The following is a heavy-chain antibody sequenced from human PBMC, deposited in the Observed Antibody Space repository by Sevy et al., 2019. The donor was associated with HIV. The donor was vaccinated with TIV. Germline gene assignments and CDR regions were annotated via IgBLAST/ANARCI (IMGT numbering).Heavy chain of an antibody. J-gene: IGHJ3*02. Sequence: GGSLRLSCAASGFTVSDNYMSWVRQAPGKGLEWVSVIYSDGSTYYADSVKGRFTISRDNSKNTLYLQMNSLRAEDTAVYYCANHASDYDSSGYLERDAFGIWGQGTMVTVSS. CDR3: ANHASDYDSSGYLERDAFGI. CDR1: GFTVSDNY. V-gene: IGHV3-53*01. D-gene: IGHD3-22*01. CDR2: IYSDGST.